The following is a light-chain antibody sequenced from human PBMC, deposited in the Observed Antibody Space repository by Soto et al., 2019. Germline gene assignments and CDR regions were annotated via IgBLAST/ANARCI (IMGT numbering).Light chain of an antibody. CDR2: DAS. CDR3: QQFNNYPQIT. J-gene: IGKJ5*01. Sequence: AIQLTQSPSSLSASVGDRVTITCRASQGISSALAWYQQKPGKAPKLLIYDASSLESGVPSRFSGGGSGTDFTLTISSLQPEDFVTYYCQQFNNYPQITFGQGTRLEIK. CDR1: QGISSA. V-gene: IGKV1D-13*01.